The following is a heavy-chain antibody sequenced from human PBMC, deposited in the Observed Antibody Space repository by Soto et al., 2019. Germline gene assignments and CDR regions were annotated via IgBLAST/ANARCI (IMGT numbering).Heavy chain of an antibody. CDR1: GFTFGNYG. V-gene: IGHV3-30*18. CDR2: TSYDGNNK. CDR3: AKGGGSARDFGY. D-gene: IGHD1-26*01. Sequence: PGGSLRLSCTGSGFTFGNYGMHWVRQAPGKGLEWVASTSYDGNNKYYADSLKGRFTISRDNSKKMVYLQMTSLGPEDTAVYYCAKGGGSARDFGYWGQGALVTVSS. J-gene: IGHJ4*02.